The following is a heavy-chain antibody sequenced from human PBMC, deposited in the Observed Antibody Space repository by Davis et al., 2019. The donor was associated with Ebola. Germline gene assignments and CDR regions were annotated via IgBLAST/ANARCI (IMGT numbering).Heavy chain of an antibody. D-gene: IGHD1-26*01. J-gene: IGHJ4*02. CDR3: ARQSGSYTFPSPFDY. CDR1: GGSFSGYY. Sequence: SETLSLTCAVYGGSFSGYYWSWIRQPPGKGLEWIGEINHSGSTNYNPSLKSRVTISVDTSKNQFSLKLSSVTAADTAVYYCARQSGSYTFPSPFDYWGQGTLVTVSS. CDR2: INHSGST. V-gene: IGHV4-34*01.